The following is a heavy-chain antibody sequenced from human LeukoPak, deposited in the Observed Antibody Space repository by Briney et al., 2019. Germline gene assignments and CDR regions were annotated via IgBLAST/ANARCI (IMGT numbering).Heavy chain of an antibody. CDR3: ARGAAYDAFDI. CDR2: MNPNSGNT. D-gene: IGHD6-13*01. J-gene: IGHJ3*02. CDR1: GYTFTSYD. V-gene: IGHV1-8*03. Sequence: GASVKVSCEASGYTFTSYDINWVRQATGQGLEWMGWMNPNSGNTGYAQKFQGRVTITRNTSISTAYMELSSLRSEDTAVYYCARGAAYDAFDIWGQGTMVTVSS.